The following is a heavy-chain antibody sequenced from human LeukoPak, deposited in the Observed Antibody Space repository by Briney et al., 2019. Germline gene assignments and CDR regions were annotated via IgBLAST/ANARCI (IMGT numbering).Heavy chain of an antibody. Sequence: GGSLRLSCAVSGFTFSDYWMNWVRQAPGKGLEWVASIKQDGGEKSYVDSVKGRFTTSRDNPKNSLYLQMSSLRAEDTAVYYCARDGTAAGLYFDLWGQGTLVTVSS. CDR2: IKQDGGEK. D-gene: IGHD6-13*01. J-gene: IGHJ4*01. V-gene: IGHV3-7*01. CDR1: GFTFSDYW. CDR3: ARDGTAAGLYFDL.